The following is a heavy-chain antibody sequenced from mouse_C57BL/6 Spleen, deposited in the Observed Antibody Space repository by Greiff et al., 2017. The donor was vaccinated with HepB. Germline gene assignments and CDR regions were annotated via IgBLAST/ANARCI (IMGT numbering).Heavy chain of an antibody. V-gene: IGHV1-63*01. Sequence: VMLVESGAELVRPGTSVKMSCKASGYTFTNYWIGWAKQRPGHGLEWIGDIYPGGGYTNYNEKFKGKATLTADKSSSTAYMQFSSLTSEDSAIYYCARRGANWDVGYFDVWGTGTTVTVSS. CDR1: GYTFTNYW. D-gene: IGHD4-1*01. CDR2: IYPGGGYT. CDR3: ARRGANWDVGYFDV. J-gene: IGHJ1*03.